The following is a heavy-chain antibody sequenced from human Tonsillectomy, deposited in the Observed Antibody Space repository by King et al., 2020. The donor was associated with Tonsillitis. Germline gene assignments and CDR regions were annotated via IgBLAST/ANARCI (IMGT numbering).Heavy chain of an antibody. CDR2: INPSGDRT. CDR3: ARGKASRPNFDWFDP. J-gene: IGHJ5*02. D-gene: IGHD6-6*01. Sequence: VQLVESGAEVMKPGASVKVSCKASENTFDNYYVHWMRQAPGQGLEWVGIINPSGDRTHYAQRFQGRVTMTRDTSTSTVYMELRSLRSEDTALYYCARGKASRPNFDWFDPWGQGTLVTVSS. V-gene: IGHV1-46*02. CDR1: ENTFDNYY.